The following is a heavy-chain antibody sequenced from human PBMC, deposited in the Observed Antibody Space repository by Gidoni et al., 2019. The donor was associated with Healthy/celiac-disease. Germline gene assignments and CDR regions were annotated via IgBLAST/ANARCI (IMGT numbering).Heavy chain of an antibody. Sequence: EVQLVESGGGLVQPGGSLRLSCAASGFPFSSYAMSWVRQAPGKGLEWVSAIRGSGGSTYYADSVKGRFTISRDNSKNTLDLQMNSLRAEDTAVYYCAKDPGSGGYFDLWGRGTLVTVSS. D-gene: IGHD2-15*01. CDR1: GFPFSSYA. CDR2: IRGSGGST. V-gene: IGHV3-23*04. CDR3: AKDPGSGGYFDL. J-gene: IGHJ2*01.